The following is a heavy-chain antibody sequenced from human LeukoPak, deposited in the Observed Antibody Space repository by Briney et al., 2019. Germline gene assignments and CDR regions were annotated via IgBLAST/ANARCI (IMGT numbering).Heavy chain of an antibody. Sequence: ASVKVSCKASGYTFTSYDINWVRQATGQGLEWMGWMNPNSGNTGYAQKFQGRVTMTRNTSISTAYMELSSLRSEDTAVYYCARQTSGVLYFDSWGQGSPVIVSS. V-gene: IGHV1-8*01. D-gene: IGHD3-10*01. CDR3: ARQTSGVLYFDS. CDR1: GYTFTSYD. J-gene: IGHJ4*02. CDR2: MNPNSGNT.